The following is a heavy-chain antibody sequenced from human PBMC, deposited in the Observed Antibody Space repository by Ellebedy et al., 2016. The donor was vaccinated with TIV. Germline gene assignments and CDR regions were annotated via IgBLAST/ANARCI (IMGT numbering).Heavy chain of an antibody. CDR2: IASSSSSI. Sequence: GESLKISCAASGFPFGTYSMNWVRQAPGKGLEWISFIASSSSSIYYAESVKGRFTISRVNADNSLLLQMNSLRAEDTAKYYCTRSVGKSGNSGFSYAFDVWGQGTRVTVSS. J-gene: IGHJ3*01. D-gene: IGHD4-23*01. CDR1: GFPFGTYS. CDR3: TRSVGKSGNSGFSYAFDV. V-gene: IGHV3-48*01.